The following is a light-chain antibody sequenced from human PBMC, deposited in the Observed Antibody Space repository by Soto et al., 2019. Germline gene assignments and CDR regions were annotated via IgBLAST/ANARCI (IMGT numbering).Light chain of an antibody. CDR1: SSNIGSAY. CDR3: AAWDDSLVV. CDR2: RNN. Sequence: QSVLTQPPSASGTPGQTVTISCSGSSSNIGSAYIYWYQHLPGTAPNLLIYRNNQRPAGVPDRFSASKSGTSASLAISGLRSEDDDDYYCAAWDDSLVVFGGGTKLTVL. J-gene: IGLJ2*01. V-gene: IGLV1-47*01.